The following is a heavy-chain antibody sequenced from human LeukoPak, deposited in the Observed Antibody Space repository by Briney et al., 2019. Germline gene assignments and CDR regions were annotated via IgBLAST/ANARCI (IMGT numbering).Heavy chain of an antibody. D-gene: IGHD3-9*01. CDR3: ANRDILRCEF. V-gene: IGHV3-30*04. CDR1: GFSLSVHR. CDR2: ISFDRSNI. J-gene: IGHJ4*02. Sequence: GRSLRLSCVASGFSLSVHRMHWVRQAPGKGLEWLAVISFDRSNIDYADYVNGRFNNSIDNAANMLDLQRNSRRSVDTAVYYCANRDILRCEFWGRGPLVSV.